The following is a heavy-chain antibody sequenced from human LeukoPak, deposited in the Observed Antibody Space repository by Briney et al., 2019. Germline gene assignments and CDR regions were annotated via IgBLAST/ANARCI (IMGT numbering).Heavy chain of an antibody. D-gene: IGHD3-22*01. CDR1: GCSFSNYA. CDR2: ISGSGGST. CDR3: AKSSYYDASGYYREYYFDS. Sequence: GGSLRLSCVPSGCSFSNYAMSWVRQAPGKGLEWVSSISGSGGSTHYVDSVKGRFTISRDKTKNTLYLQMNSLRAEDTAVYYCAKSSYYDASGYYREYYFDSWGQGTLVTVSS. J-gene: IGHJ4*02. V-gene: IGHV3-23*01.